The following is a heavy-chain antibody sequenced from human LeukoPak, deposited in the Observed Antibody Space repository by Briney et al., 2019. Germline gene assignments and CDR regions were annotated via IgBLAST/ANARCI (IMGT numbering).Heavy chain of an antibody. CDR3: AREIAAAANYYFDY. CDR1: GFTFSSYG. J-gene: IGHJ4*02. CDR2: ISSSSSYI. V-gene: IGHV3-21*01. D-gene: IGHD6-13*01. Sequence: GGSLRLSCAASGFTFSSYGMSWVRQAPGKGLEWVSSISSSSSYIYYADSVKGRFTISRDNAKNSLYLQMNSLRAEDTAVYYCAREIAAAANYYFDYWGQGTLVTVSS.